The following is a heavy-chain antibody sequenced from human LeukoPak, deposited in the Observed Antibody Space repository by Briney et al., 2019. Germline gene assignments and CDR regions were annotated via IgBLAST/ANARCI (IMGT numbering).Heavy chain of an antibody. CDR2: INHNGNAN. CDR3: ARGGGLDV. J-gene: IGHJ6*02. V-gene: IGHV3-7*03. CDR1: GFTFSSYW. D-gene: IGHD3-16*01. Sequence: GGSLRLSCAASGFTFSSYWMNLARQAPGKGLEWVASINHNGNANYYVDSVKGRFTISRDNAKNSLYLQMSNLRAEDTAVYSCARGGGLDVWGQGATVTVSS.